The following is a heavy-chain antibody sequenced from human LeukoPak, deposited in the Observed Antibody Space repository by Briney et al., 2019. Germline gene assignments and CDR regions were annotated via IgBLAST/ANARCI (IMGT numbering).Heavy chain of an antibody. J-gene: IGHJ6*02. Sequence: GGSLRLSCSASGFXFSSSAMHWVRQAPGKGLEYVSAITTNGGSTYYADSVKGRFTISRDNSKNTLYLQMSSLRAEDTAVYYCVKDYYGMDVWGQGTTVTVSS. CDR1: GFXFSSSA. V-gene: IGHV3-64D*06. CDR2: ITTNGGST. CDR3: VKDYYGMDV.